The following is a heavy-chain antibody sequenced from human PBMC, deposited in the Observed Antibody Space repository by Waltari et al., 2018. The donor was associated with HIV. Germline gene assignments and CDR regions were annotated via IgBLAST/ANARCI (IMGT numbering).Heavy chain of an antibody. Sequence: VQLVESGGGSIKTGGYLRLSCAAAGFSVSNHWIDWVRHAPGKGLVWVARINSDGSTRNYADAVKGRFVVSRDNARNTVYLQLKSMRVEDTAVYFCARASQYFVFSTFDGDYYFELWGRGTRVAVSS. D-gene: IGHD3-9*01. J-gene: IGHJ4*02. V-gene: IGHV3-74*01. CDR3: ARASQYFVFSTFDGDYYFEL. CDR1: GFSVSNHW. CDR2: INSDGSTR.